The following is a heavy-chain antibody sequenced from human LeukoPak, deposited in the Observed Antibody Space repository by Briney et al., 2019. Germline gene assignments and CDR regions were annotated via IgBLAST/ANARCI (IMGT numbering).Heavy chain of an antibody. D-gene: IGHD6-13*01. V-gene: IGHV4-34*01. Sequence: PSETLSLTCAVYGGSFSGYYWSWIRQPPGKGLEWIGEINHSGSTNYNPSLKSRVTISVDTSKNQFSLKLSSVTAADTAVYYCARPRGWGSSEYFQHWGQGTLVTVSS. CDR1: GGSFSGYY. CDR3: ARPRGWGSSEYFQH. CDR2: INHSGST. J-gene: IGHJ1*01.